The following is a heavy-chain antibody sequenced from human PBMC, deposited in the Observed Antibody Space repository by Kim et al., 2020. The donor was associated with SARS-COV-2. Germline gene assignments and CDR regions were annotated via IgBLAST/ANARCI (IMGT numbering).Heavy chain of an antibody. J-gene: IGHJ4*01. Sequence: SETLSLTCTVSGGSVSSTIYYWGWIRQPPGKGLEWIGRIYYSGNSIYNPSLESRVTISIHTSENQFSLRLTSVTAADTAGYFCARVAGFSYDSYYFDYWG. CDR1: GGSVSSTIYY. CDR3: ARVAGFSYDSYYFDY. CDR2: IYYSGNS. V-gene: IGHV4-39*07. D-gene: IGHD5-18*01.